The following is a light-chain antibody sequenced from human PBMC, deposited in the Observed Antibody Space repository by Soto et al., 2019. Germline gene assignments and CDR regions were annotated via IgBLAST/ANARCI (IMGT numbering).Light chain of an antibody. CDR2: EVS. Sequence: QSALTQPASVSGSPGQSITISCTGTSSDVGGYNYVSWYQQHPGKAPKLMISEVSNRPSGVSNRFSGSKSGNTASLTISGLQAEDEADIYCSSYTTSSTLEVFGTGTKLTVL. CDR1: SSDVGGYNY. CDR3: SSYTTSSTLEV. V-gene: IGLV2-14*01. J-gene: IGLJ1*01.